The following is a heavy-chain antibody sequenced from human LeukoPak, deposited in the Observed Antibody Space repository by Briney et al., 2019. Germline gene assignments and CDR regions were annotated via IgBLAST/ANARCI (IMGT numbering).Heavy chain of an antibody. CDR3: CRRWYSSGWSPDY. Sequence: PGGSLRLSCAASGFTFSSYAMSWVRQAPGKGLEWVAFIRYDGSDEYYADSVKGRFTISRDDSKNTLYLQMNSLRTEDTAVYYCCRRWYSSGWSPDYWGQGTLVTVSS. J-gene: IGHJ4*02. D-gene: IGHD6-19*01. V-gene: IGHV3-30*02. CDR2: IRYDGSDE. CDR1: GFTFSSYA.